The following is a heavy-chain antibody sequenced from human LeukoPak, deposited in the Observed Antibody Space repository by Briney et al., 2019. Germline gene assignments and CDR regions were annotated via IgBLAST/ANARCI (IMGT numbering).Heavy chain of an antibody. CDR2: ISYDGSDK. D-gene: IGHD6-13*01. V-gene: IGHV3-30*18. J-gene: IGHJ6*02. CDR3: AKTYGSSWYGYYYAMDV. CDR1: GFTFSSYG. Sequence: PGRSLRLSCAASGFTFSSYGTHWVRQAPGKGLEWVALISYDGSDKYYADSVKGRFTISRDNSKNTLFLQMNPLRGEDTSVYYCAKTYGSSWYGYYYAMDVWGQGTTVTVSS.